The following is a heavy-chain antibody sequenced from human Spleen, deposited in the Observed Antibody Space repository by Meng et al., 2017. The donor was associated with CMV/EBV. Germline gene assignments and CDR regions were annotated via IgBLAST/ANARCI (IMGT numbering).Heavy chain of an antibody. CDR1: GFTFSSYS. CDR2: MKQDGSEK. J-gene: IGHJ4*02. CDR3: ARGRYQLL. V-gene: IGHV3-7*01. Sequence: GESLKISCAASGFTFSSYSMNWVRQAPGKGLEWVANMKQDGSEKYYVDSVEGRFTISRDNAKNSLYLQMNSLRAEDTAVYYCARGRYQLLWGQGTLVTVSS. D-gene: IGHD2-2*01.